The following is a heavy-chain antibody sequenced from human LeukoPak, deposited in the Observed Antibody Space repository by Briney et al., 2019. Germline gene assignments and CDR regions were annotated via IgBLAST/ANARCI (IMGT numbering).Heavy chain of an antibody. Sequence: PSETLSLTCTVSGGSISSYYWSWIRQPAGKGLEWIGRIYTSGSTNYNPSLKSRVTISVDTCKKQFSLKLSSVTAADTAVYYCARDSGGYCSSTSCYSNYYYGMDVWGQGTTVTVSS. CDR2: IYTSGST. D-gene: IGHD2-2*02. J-gene: IGHJ6*02. V-gene: IGHV4-4*07. CDR1: GGSISSYY. CDR3: ARDSGGYCSSTSCYSNYYYGMDV.